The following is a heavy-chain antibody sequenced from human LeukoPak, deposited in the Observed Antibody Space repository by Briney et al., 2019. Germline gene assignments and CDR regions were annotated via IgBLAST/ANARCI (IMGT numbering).Heavy chain of an antibody. V-gene: IGHV4-59*01. CDR1: GGSIGSYH. CDR2: IHYTWNA. J-gene: IGHJ6*02. Sequence: SETLSLTCSVSGGSIGSYHWSWIRQTPGKGLEWIGHIHYTWNAKYNPSLKSRVTISLDRSNNQFSLRLSSVTAADSAVYFCARVASEGGMDVWGQGTTVTVS. CDR3: ARVASEGGMDV.